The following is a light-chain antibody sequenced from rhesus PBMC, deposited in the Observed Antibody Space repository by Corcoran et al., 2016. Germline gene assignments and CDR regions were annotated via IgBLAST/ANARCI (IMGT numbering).Light chain of an antibody. CDR3: LQHNSYPLT. CDR2: AAS. V-gene: IGKV1-28*01. CDR1: QGISSY. Sequence: DIQMTQSPSSLSASVGDTVTITCRASQGISSYLNWFQQKPGKAPKLLIYAASSLESRVPSRVSGSGSGTEFTLTISSLQPEDFAAYYCLQHNSYPLTFGGGTKVEIK. J-gene: IGKJ4*01.